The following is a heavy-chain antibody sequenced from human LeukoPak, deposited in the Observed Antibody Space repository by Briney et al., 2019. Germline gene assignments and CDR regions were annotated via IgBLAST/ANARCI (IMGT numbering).Heavy chain of an antibody. Sequence: GGSLRLSCAASGFTFSSYGMHWVRQAPGKGLEWVAVISYDGSNKYYADSVKGRFTISRDNSKNTLYLQMNSLRAEDTAVYYCAKDKEGGQQLVRAYFDYWGQGTPVTVSS. CDR3: AKDKEGGQQLVRAYFDY. V-gene: IGHV3-30*18. J-gene: IGHJ4*02. CDR1: GFTFSSYG. CDR2: ISYDGSNK. D-gene: IGHD6-13*01.